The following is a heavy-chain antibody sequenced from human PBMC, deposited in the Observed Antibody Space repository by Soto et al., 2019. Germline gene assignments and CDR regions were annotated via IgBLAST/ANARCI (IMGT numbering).Heavy chain of an antibody. Sequence: AAAVKVPCKTCGCKFFNYGKTWVLLVPRHGMEWMGLISGYTGDTNVGQKVQDRITITTDTSTTTAYMELRSLRPDSSAVYYGASAPVAIIGRKYYFYGFDGWGQGTTVTVSS. D-gene: IGHD1-26*01. CDR1: GCKFFNYG. J-gene: IGHJ6*02. V-gene: IGHV1-18*04. CDR2: ISGYTGDT. CDR3: ASAPVAIIGRKYYFYGFDG.